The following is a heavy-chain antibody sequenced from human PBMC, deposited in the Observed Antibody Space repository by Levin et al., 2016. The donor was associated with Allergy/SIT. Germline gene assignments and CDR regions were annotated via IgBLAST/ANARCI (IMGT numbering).Heavy chain of an antibody. CDR2: IIPIFGTA. D-gene: IGHD4-11*01. J-gene: IGHJ6*02. Sequence: SVKVSCKASGGTFSSYAISWVRQAPGQGLEWMGGIIPIFGTANYAQKFQGRVTITADESTSTAYMELRSLRSDDTAVYYCARLWDYSNQDVAKQRIYYYGMDVWGQGTTVTVSS. CDR1: GGTFSSYA. V-gene: IGHV1-69*13. CDR3: ARLWDYSNQDVAKQRIYYYGMDV.